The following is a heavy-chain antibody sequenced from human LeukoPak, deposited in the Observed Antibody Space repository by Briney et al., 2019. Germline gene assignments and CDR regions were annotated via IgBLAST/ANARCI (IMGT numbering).Heavy chain of an antibody. D-gene: IGHD2-15*01. CDR2: ISPYNGNT. V-gene: IGHV1-18*01. Sequence: GASVKVSCKASGYTFTNYGVSWVRQAPGQGLEWMGWISPYNGNTDYAQKLQGRVTMTTDTSTSTAYMHLRSLRSDDTAVYYCARGGLGYCSGGSCPSNWFDPWGQGTLVTVSS. CDR1: GYTFTNYG. J-gene: IGHJ5*02. CDR3: ARGGLGYCSGGSCPSNWFDP.